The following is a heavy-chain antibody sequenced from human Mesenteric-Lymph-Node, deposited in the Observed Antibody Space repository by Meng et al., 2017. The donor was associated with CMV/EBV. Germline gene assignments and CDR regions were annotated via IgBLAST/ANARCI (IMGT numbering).Heavy chain of an antibody. CDR1: GFTFSSYE. V-gene: IGHV3-48*03. CDR3: GRDTATAAADY. CDR2: IDVRSSRI. J-gene: IGHJ4*02. D-gene: IGHD6-13*01. Sequence: LSLTCAASGFTFSSYEMVWVRQAPGKGLEWVAYIDVRSSRIFYGDSVEGRFTISRDDAKKSLYLQMNSLTAEDTAVYYCGRDTATAAADYWGQGTLVTVSS.